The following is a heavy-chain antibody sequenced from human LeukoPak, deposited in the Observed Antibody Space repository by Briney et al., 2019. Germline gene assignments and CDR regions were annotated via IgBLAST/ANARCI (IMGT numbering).Heavy chain of an antibody. J-gene: IGHJ4*02. Sequence: GGSLRLSCAASGFTFSSYAMNWVRQAPGKGLEWVSAISGSGGSTYYADSVKGRFTISRDNSKNTLYLQMNSLRADDTAVYYCAKALRTFSFFATPSGYWGQGTLVTVSS. D-gene: IGHD3-3*01. CDR1: GFTFSSYA. V-gene: IGHV3-23*01. CDR3: AKALRTFSFFATPSGY. CDR2: ISGSGGST.